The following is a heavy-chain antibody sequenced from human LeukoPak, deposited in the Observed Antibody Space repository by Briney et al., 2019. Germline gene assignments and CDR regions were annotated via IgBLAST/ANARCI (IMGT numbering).Heavy chain of an antibody. Sequence: PGGSLRLSCAASPFTFSTYAMTWVRQAPGKGLEWVSAISGSGGSTNYADSVKGRFTISRDSSKNTLYLQMNSLRVEDTAIYYCAKTMGNSWQPLDYWGQGALVTVSS. CDR2: ISGSGGST. D-gene: IGHD6-13*01. J-gene: IGHJ4*02. CDR1: PFTFSTYA. CDR3: AKTMGNSWQPLDY. V-gene: IGHV3-23*01.